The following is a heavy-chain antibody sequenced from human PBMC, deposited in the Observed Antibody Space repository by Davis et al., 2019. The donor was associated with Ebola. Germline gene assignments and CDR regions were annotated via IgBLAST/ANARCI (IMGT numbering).Heavy chain of an antibody. CDR2: IYYSGST. CDR3: ARHFSGSYPWFDP. CDR1: GGPISSYY. V-gene: IGHV4-59*01. D-gene: IGHD1-26*01. J-gene: IGHJ5*02. Sequence: SETLSLTCTVSGGPISSYYWSWIRQPPGKGLEWIGYIYYSGSTNYNPSLKSRVTISVDTSKNQFSLKLSSVTAADTAVYYCARHFSGSYPWFDPWGQGTLVTVSS.